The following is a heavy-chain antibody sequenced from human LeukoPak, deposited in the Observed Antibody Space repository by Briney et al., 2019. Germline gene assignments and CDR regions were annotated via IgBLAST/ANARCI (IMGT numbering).Heavy chain of an antibody. J-gene: IGHJ6*03. D-gene: IGHD4-17*01. Sequence: SETLSLTCAVYGGSFSGYYWSWIRQPPGKGLEWIGEINHSGSTNYNPSLKSRVTISVDTSKNQFSLKLSSVTAADTAVYYCASRTVTTGIREDYYYMDVWGKGTTVTVSS. V-gene: IGHV4-34*01. CDR2: INHSGST. CDR3: ASRTVTTGIREDYYYMDV. CDR1: GGSFSGYY.